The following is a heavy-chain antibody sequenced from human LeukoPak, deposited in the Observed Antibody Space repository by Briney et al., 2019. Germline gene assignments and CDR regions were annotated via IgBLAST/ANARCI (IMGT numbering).Heavy chain of an antibody. D-gene: IGHD5-18*01. CDR2: ISAYNGNT. CDR1: GYTFTSYG. V-gene: IGHV1-18*01. CDR3: ARERGGYSYGFDVDY. J-gene: IGHJ4*02. Sequence: GASVKVSCMASGYTFTSYGISWVRQAPGQGLEWTGWISAYNGNTNYAQKLQGRVTMTTDTSTSTGYMELRSLRSDDTAVYYCARERGGYSYGFDVDYWGQGTLVTVSS.